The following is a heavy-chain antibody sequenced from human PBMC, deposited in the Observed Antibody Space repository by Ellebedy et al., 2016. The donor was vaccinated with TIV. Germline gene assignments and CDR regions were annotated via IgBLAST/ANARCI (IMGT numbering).Heavy chain of an antibody. CDR3: ARDEVHSDSSGATNWFDP. V-gene: IGHV1-69*04. D-gene: IGHD3-22*01. J-gene: IGHJ5*02. Sequence: ASVKVSCKASGGTFSSYAISWVRQAPGQGLEWMGRIIPILGIANYAQNFQGRVTITGDASTSTVYMELSSLRSEDTAMYYCARDEVHSDSSGATNWFDPWGQGTLVTVSS. CDR1: GGTFSSYA. CDR2: IIPILGIA.